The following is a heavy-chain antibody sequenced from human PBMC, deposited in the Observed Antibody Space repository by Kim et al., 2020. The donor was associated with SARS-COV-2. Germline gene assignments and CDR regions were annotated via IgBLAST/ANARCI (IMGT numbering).Heavy chain of an antibody. CDR2: FDPEDGET. J-gene: IGHJ4*02. CDR3: ATYFAYCGGDCYSFDY. D-gene: IGHD2-21*02. Sequence: ASVKVSCKVSGYTLTELSMHWVRQAPGKGLEWMGGFDPEDGETIYAQKFQGRVTMTEDTSTDTAYMELSSLRSEDTAVYYCATYFAYCGGDCYSFDYWGQGTPVTVSS. V-gene: IGHV1-24*01. CDR1: GYTLTELS.